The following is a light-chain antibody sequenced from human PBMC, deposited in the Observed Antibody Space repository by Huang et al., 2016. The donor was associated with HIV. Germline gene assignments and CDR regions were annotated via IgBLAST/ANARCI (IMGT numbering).Light chain of an antibody. V-gene: IGKV3-15*01. CDR1: QSVSSN. J-gene: IGKJ1*01. CDR2: GAS. Sequence: EIVMTQSPATLSVSPGGRATLSCRASQSVSSNLAWYQQKPGQAPRLLIDGASTRATGIPARFSGSGSGTEFTLTISSLQSEDFAVYYCQQYNNWPRTFGQGTKVEIK. CDR3: QQYNNWPRT.